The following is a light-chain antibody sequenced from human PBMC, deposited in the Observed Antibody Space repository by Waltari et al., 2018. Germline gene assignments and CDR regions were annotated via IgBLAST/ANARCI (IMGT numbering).Light chain of an antibody. J-gene: IGLJ2*01. CDR1: RSAVGVYNY. V-gene: IGLV2-14*03. CDR2: DVS. CDR3: SSYISSDTLEL. Sequence: HSPLTQPASVSGSPGQSLTLPCTGTRSAVGVYNYVSLSQQHPGKAPKLMIFDVSNRPSGVSDRFSGSKSGNTASLTISGLQAEDEADYYCSSYISSDTLELFGGGTSLTVL.